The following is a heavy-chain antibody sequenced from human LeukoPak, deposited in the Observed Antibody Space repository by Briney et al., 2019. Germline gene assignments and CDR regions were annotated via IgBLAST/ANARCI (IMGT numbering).Heavy chain of an antibody. Sequence: GGSLRLSCAASGFTFSSYAMHWVRQAPGKGLEWVAVISYDGSNKYYADSVKGRFTISRDNSKNTLYLQMNSLRAEDTAVYYCARDTGTYYYDSSGYYWVYWGQGTLVTVS. CDR3: ARDTGTYYYDSSGYYWVY. V-gene: IGHV3-30-3*01. CDR1: GFTFSSYA. D-gene: IGHD3-22*01. J-gene: IGHJ4*02. CDR2: ISYDGSNK.